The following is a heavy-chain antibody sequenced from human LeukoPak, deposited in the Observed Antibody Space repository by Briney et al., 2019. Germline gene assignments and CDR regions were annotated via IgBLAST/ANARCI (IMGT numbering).Heavy chain of an antibody. CDR2: IIPIFGTA. CDR3: ARGPRPYDFWSGYYSHYYYYGMDV. CDR1: GGTFSSYA. V-gene: IGHV1-69*13. Sequence: SVKVSYKASGGTFSSYAISWVRQAPGQGLEWMGGIIPIFGTANYAQKFQGRVTITADESTSTAYMELSSLRSEDTAVYYCARGPRPYDFWSGYYSHYYYYGMDVWGQGTTVTVSS. J-gene: IGHJ6*02. D-gene: IGHD3-3*01.